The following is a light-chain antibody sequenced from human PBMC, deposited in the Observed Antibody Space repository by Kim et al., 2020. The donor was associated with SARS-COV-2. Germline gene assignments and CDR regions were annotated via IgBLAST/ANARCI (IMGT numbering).Light chain of an antibody. CDR1: KSIYSNS. Sequence: PGERATLSGRASKSIYSNSLAWYQQKPGQAPRLLMYDVSNRATGIPDRFSGSGSGTDFTLTISRLEPEDFAVYHCQQYSGSPRTFGQGTKVDIK. V-gene: IGKV3-20*01. CDR2: DVS. CDR3: QQYSGSPRT. J-gene: IGKJ1*01.